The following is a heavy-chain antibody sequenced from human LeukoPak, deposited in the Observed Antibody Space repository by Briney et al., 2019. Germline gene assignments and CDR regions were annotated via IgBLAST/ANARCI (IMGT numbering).Heavy chain of an antibody. CDR2: INSDGSST. CDR1: GFTFSSYW. Sequence: GGSLRLSCAASGFTFSSYWMHWVRQAPGKGLVWVSRINSDGSSTSYADSVKGRFTIFRDNAKNTLYLQMNSLRAEDTAVYYCARSLCGGDCYDDAFDIWGQGTMVTVSS. V-gene: IGHV3-74*01. J-gene: IGHJ3*02. D-gene: IGHD2-21*02. CDR3: ARSLCGGDCYDDAFDI.